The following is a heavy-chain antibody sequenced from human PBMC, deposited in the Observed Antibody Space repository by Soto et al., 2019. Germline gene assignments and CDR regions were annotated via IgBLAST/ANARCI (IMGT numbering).Heavy chain of an antibody. V-gene: IGHV5-51*04. CDR1: LCSVSSYW. Sequence: EWRRISWKLGLCSVSSYWSILSRQIPGKCREWMVMIYVRDSDVRYSPSFQGHFTISADKPRHSVSPHWSSLNASDTAMYFCATLPGGVHHNSGVDNWGPGTLVTVSS. CDR2: IYVRDSDV. D-gene: IGHD1-1*01. J-gene: IGHJ4*02. CDR3: ATLPGGVHHNSGVDN.